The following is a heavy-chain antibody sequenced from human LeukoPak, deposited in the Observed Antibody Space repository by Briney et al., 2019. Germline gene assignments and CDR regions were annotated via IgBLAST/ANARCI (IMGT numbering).Heavy chain of an antibody. D-gene: IGHD5-24*01. CDR1: GYTFTGYY. V-gene: IGHV1-2*02. Sequence: ASVQVSCKASGYTFTGYYIHWVRQAPGQGLEWMGWINPNDGDTNCAQKFQGRVTMTRDTSISTAYMDLSRLRSDDTAMYYCARWLQRDVYGDYWGQGTLVTVSS. CDR3: ARWLQRDVYGDY. J-gene: IGHJ4*02. CDR2: INPNDGDT.